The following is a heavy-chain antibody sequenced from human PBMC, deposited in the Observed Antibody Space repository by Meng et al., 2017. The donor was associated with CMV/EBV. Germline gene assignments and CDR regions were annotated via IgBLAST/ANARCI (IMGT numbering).Heavy chain of an antibody. Sequence: GESLKISCAASGFTVSSNYMSWVRQAPGKGLEWVSVIYSGGSTYYADSVKGRFTISGDNSKNTLYPQMNSLRAEDTAVYYCAREVRSSSWYGEGENWFDPWGQGTLVTVSS. D-gene: IGHD6-13*01. CDR3: AREVRSSSWYGEGENWFDP. J-gene: IGHJ5*02. CDR2: IYSGGST. CDR1: GFTVSSNY. V-gene: IGHV3-53*01.